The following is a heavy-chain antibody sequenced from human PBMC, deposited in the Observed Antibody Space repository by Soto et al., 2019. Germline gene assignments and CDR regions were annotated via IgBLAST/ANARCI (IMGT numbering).Heavy chain of an antibody. CDR3: AKSAYGAFDI. Sequence: GGSLRLSCVVSGFTFSNYWMAWVRRTPGKGLEWVANIKQDGSEQYYVDSVKGRFTISRDNAKNSLYLQMNSLRDEDTAVYYSAKSAYGAFDIWGQGTMVTVSS. CDR2: IKQDGSEQ. V-gene: IGHV3-7*02. J-gene: IGHJ3*02. D-gene: IGHD4-17*01. CDR1: GFTFSNYW.